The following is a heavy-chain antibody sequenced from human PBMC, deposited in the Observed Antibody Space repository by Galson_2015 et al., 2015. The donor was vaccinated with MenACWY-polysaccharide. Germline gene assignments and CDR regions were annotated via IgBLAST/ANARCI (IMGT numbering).Heavy chain of an antibody. Sequence: SVKVSCKASGYTFNTYAMNWVRQAPGQGLEWVGGINTNTGNPTYAQGFTGRFVFSLDASVSTAYLQISSLKAEDTAVYYCARDPKQKPTTVPAGRFDFRGQGTLVTVSS. J-gene: IGHJ4*02. V-gene: IGHV7-4-1*02. CDR1: GYTFNTYA. CDR3: ARDPKQKPTTVPAGRFDF. CDR2: INTNTGNP. D-gene: IGHD4-17*01.